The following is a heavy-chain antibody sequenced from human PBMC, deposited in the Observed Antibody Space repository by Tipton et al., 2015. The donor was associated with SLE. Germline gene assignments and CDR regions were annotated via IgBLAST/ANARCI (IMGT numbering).Heavy chain of an antibody. CDR2: INYSGST. CDR3: ARGLSQDN. V-gene: IGHV4-59*01. Sequence: TLSLTCSVSGASISTYYWGWIRQAPGKGLEWIGYINYSGSTNYNPSLKSRVTISVDTSKNQFSLMLTSVTAADTAVYYCARGLSQDNWGQGTRVTVSS. J-gene: IGHJ4*02. CDR1: GASISTYY.